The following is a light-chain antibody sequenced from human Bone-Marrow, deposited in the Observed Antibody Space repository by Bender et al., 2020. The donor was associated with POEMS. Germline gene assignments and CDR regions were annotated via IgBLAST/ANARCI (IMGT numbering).Light chain of an antibody. Sequence: QLVLTQSPSASASLGASVKLTCTLSSGHSSYAIAWHQQQPEKGPRYLMKLNSDGSHNKGDEIPDRFSASASGAERYLIISSLQSEDEADYYCQTWGTGIRVFGGGTKLTVL. CDR1: SGHSSYA. J-gene: IGLJ3*02. V-gene: IGLV4-69*01. CDR2: LNSDGSH. CDR3: QTWGTGIRV.